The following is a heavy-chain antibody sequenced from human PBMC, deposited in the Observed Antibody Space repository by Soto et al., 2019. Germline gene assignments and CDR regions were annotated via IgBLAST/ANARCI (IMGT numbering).Heavy chain of an antibody. CDR2: ISGSGGST. D-gene: IGHD3-22*01. J-gene: IGHJ4*02. Sequence: EVQLLESGGGLVQPGGSLRLSCAASGFTFSSYAMSWVRQAPGKGLEWVSAISGSGGSTYYADSVKGRFTISRDNSKNTLYLQMTSLRAEDTAVYYCAKDDSSGYYLFDYWGQGTLVTVSS. CDR1: GFTFSSYA. CDR3: AKDDSSGYYLFDY. V-gene: IGHV3-23*01.